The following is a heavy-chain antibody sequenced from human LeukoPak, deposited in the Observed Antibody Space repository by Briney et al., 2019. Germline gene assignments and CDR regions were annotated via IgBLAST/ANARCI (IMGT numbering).Heavy chain of an antibody. V-gene: IGHV3-7*01. J-gene: IGHJ4*02. CDR2: IKKDGSEK. D-gene: IGHD4-17*01. CDR3: ARDGGYGDSWEGFDY. Sequence: PGGSLRLSCAASGFTFSGYWMSWVRQAPGKGLEWVANIKKDGSEKYYVDFVKGRFTISRDNAENSLYLQMNSLRAEDTAVYYCARDGGYGDSWEGFDYWGPGTLVTVSS. CDR1: GFTFSGYW.